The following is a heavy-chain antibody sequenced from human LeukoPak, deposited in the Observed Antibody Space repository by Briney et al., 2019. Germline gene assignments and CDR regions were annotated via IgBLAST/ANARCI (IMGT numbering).Heavy chain of an antibody. Sequence: PSETLSLTCTVSGGSISSYYWSWIRQPPGKGLEWIGYIYYSGSTNYNPSLKSRVTISVDTSKNQFSLKLSSVTAADTAVYYCAGDLSIVVVPAASGGMDVWGQGTTVTVSS. V-gene: IGHV4-59*01. J-gene: IGHJ6*02. CDR3: AGDLSIVVVPAASGGMDV. CDR2: IYYSGST. D-gene: IGHD2-2*01. CDR1: GGSISSYY.